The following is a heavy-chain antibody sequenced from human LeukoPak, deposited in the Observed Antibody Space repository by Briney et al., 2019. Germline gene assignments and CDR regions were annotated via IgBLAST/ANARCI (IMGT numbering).Heavy chain of an antibody. CDR2: IFHSGNT. CDR1: DGSISSSSNW. V-gene: IGHV4-4*02. D-gene: IGHD5-18*01. J-gene: IGHJ4*02. Sequence: SETLSLTCAVSDGSISSSSNWWSWVRQPPGKGLEWIGEIFHSGNTNYNPSLRSRVTMSVDKSKNQFSLKLSSVTAADTAVYYCARGRWDTAMVYFDYWGQGTLVTVSS. CDR3: ARGRWDTAMVYFDY.